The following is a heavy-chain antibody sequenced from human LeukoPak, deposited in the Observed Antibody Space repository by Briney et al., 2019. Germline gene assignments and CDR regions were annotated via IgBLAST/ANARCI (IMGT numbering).Heavy chain of an antibody. CDR1: GGSISSSSYY. CDR3: ARAWYYYDSSGSTSFCFDN. CDR2: IYYSGST. Sequence: PSETLSLTCTVSGGSISSSSYYWGWIRQPPGKGLEWIGSIYYSGSTYYNPSLKSRVTISVDTSKNQFSLKLSSVTAADTAVYYCARAWYYYDSSGSTSFCFDNWGQGTLVTVSS. D-gene: IGHD3-22*01. V-gene: IGHV4-39*01. J-gene: IGHJ4*02.